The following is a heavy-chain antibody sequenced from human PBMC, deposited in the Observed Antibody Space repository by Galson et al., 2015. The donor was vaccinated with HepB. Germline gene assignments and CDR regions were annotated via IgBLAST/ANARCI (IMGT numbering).Heavy chain of an antibody. CDR2: IWYDGSNK. CDR1: GFTFSNYA. Sequence: SLRLSCAASGFTFSNYAMHWVRRAPGEGLDWVAVIWYDGSNKYYADSVKGRFTISRDNFRNTLYLQMNSLRAEDTAVYYCARDDVVLRSFDYWGQGTLVTVSS. CDR3: ARDDVVLRSFDY. J-gene: IGHJ4*02. D-gene: IGHD3-16*01. V-gene: IGHV3-33*01.